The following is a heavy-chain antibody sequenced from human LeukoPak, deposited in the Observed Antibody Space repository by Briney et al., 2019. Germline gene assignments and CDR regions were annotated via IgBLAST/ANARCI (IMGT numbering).Heavy chain of an antibody. CDR2: IYYSGST. Sequence: PSETLSLTCTVSGGSISSSSYYWGWIRQPPGKGLEWIGSIYYSGSTYYNPSLKSRVTISVDTSKNQFSLKLSSVTAADTAVYYCARRHSSAPYNWFDPWGQGTLVTVSS. CDR3: ARRHSSAPYNWFDP. V-gene: IGHV4-39*01. J-gene: IGHJ5*02. CDR1: GGSISSSSYY. D-gene: IGHD6-19*01.